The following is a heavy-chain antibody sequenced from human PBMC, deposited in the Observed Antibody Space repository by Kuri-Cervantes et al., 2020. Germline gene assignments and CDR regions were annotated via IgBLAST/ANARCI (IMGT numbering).Heavy chain of an antibody. V-gene: IGHV4-38-2*01. CDR2: IYHSGST. CDR1: GYSISSGYY. Sequence: SETLSLTCAVSGYSISSGYYWGWIRQPPGKGLEWIGSIYHSGSTYYNPSLKSRVTISVDTSKNQFSLKLSSVTAADTAVYYCARIWRDGYNLCVDYWGQGTPVTVSS. J-gene: IGHJ4*02. D-gene: IGHD5-24*01. CDR3: ARIWRDGYNLCVDY.